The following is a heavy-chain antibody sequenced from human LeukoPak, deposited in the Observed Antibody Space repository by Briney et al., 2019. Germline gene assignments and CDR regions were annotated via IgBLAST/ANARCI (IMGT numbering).Heavy chain of an antibody. CDR3: TALAGAEVTNWFDP. CDR1: GGSISSGGYY. D-gene: IGHD1-26*01. V-gene: IGHV4-31*03. J-gene: IGHJ5*02. CDR2: IYYSRST. Sequence: SQTLSLTCTVSGGSISSGGYYWSWIRQHPGKGLEWIGHIYYSRSTYYNPSLKSRVTISVDTSKNQFSLKLSSVTAADTAVYYCTALAGAEVTNWFDPWGQGTLVTVSS.